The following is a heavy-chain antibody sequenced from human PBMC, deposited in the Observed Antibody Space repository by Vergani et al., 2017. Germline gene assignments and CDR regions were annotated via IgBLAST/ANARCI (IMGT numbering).Heavy chain of an antibody. J-gene: IGHJ4*02. CDR2: VSGSSATP. Sequence: EVQLLESGGGLVQPGGSLRLSCEASGFSFPGYAMSWVRQAPGKGLEWVSSVSGSSATPYYADSVKGRFIISRDNSKNTLYLQMNSLRAEDTAVYYCAKYASSGWSDYWGQGTLVTVSS. V-gene: IGHV3-23*01. CDR3: AKYASSGWSDY. CDR1: GFSFPGYA. D-gene: IGHD6-19*01.